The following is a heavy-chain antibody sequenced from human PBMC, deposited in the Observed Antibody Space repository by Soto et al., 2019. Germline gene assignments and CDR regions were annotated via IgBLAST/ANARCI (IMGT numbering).Heavy chain of an antibody. Sequence: PGGSLRLSCAASGFTFSSYGMHWVRQAPGKGLEWVAVIWYDGSSKYYADSVKGRFTISRDNSKNTLYLQMNSLRAEDTAVYYCAREDDSSGHQIADYWGQGTLVTVSS. CDR2: IWYDGSSK. CDR1: GFTFSSYG. CDR3: AREDDSSGHQIADY. V-gene: IGHV3-33*01. J-gene: IGHJ4*02. D-gene: IGHD3-22*01.